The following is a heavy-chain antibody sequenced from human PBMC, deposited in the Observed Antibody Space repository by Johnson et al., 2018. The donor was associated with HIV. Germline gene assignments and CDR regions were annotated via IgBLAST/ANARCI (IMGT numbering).Heavy chain of an antibody. V-gene: IGHV3-33*08. CDR1: GFTFSSYT. D-gene: IGHD5-24*01. Sequence: QVQLVESGAGAVQPGRSLSLSCAASGFTFSSYTMHWVRQAPGKGLEWVAVIWYDRSNKYYADSVKGRFTISSDNSKNTLYLQMNSLRAEDTAVYYCARMAAHVSDFWGQGTMVTVSS. CDR2: IWYDRSNK. CDR3: ARMAAHVSDF. J-gene: IGHJ3*01.